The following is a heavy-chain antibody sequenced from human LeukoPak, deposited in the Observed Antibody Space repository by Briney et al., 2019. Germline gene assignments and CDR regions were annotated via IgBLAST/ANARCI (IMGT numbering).Heavy chain of an antibody. Sequence: ASVKVSCKASGYTFTSYDINWVRQATGQGLEWMGWMNPNRGNTGYAQKFQGRVTITRNTSISTAYMELSSLRSEDTAVYYCARESSYYYDSSASDYYYYMDVWGKGTTITVSS. CDR3: ARESSYYYDSSASDYYYYMDV. V-gene: IGHV1-8*03. J-gene: IGHJ6*03. CDR1: GYTFTSYD. CDR2: MNPNRGNT. D-gene: IGHD3-22*01.